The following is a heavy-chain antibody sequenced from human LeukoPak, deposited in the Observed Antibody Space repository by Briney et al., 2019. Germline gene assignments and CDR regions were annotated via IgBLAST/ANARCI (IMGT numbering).Heavy chain of an antibody. V-gene: IGHV3-30*04. J-gene: IGHJ4*02. CDR2: ISYDGSNK. Sequence: GRSLRLSCAASGFTFSSYAMHWVRQAPGKGLEWVAVISYDGSNKYYADSVKGRFTISRDNFKNTLYLQMNSLRAEDTAVYYCARYWDDPGYSSSWYGGSFDYWGQGTLVTVSS. D-gene: IGHD6-13*01. CDR3: ARYWDDPGYSSSWYGGSFDY. CDR1: GFTFSSYA.